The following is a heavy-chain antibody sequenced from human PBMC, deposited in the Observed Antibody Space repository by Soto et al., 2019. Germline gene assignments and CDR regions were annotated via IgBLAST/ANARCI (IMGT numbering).Heavy chain of an antibody. V-gene: IGHV4-59*01. CDR3: ARSIDSSGYYFSNC. J-gene: IGHJ4*02. CDR2: IHYSGST. D-gene: IGHD3-22*01. CDR1: GGFISSYY. Sequence: PSETLSLTCTVSGGFISSYYWSWIRQSPGKGLEWIGYIHYSGSTNYNPSLKSRVTMSVDTSRIQFSLKLSSVTAADTAVYYCARSIDSSGYYFSNCWGQGTLVTVSS.